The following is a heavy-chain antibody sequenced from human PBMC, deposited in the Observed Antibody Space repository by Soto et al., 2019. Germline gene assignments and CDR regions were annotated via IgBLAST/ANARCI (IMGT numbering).Heavy chain of an antibody. CDR1: GGSFSGYY. CDR2: INHSGST. J-gene: IGHJ5*02. CDR3: ARGVVAATSYNWFDP. Sequence: QVQLQQWGAGLLKPSETLSLTCAVYGGSFSGYYWSWIRQPPGKGLEWIGEINHSGSTNYNPSLKSRVTISVDTSKNQFYLKLSSVTAADTAVYYCARGVVAATSYNWFDPWGQGTLVTVSS. V-gene: IGHV4-34*01. D-gene: IGHD2-15*01.